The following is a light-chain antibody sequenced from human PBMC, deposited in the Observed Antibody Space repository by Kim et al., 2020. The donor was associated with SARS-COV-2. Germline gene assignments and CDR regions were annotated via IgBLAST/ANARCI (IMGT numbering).Light chain of an antibody. CDR2: WAS. J-gene: IGKJ4*01. V-gene: IGKV4-1*01. Sequence: TINCKSSQSVLSSSNNKNYLAWYQQKPGQPPKLLIYWASTRDYGVPDRFSGSGSGTDFTLTISSLQAEDVAVYYCQQYYSAPPVTFGGGTKVDIK. CDR3: QQYYSAPPVT. CDR1: QSVLSSSNNKNY.